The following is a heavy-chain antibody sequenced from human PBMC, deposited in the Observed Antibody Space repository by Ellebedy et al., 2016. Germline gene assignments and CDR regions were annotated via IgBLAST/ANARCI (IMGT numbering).Heavy chain of an antibody. CDR2: IFYSGST. V-gene: IGHV4-59*08. D-gene: IGHD6-19*01. J-gene: IGHJ4*02. CDR3: ARVEPYSRGRGGFDY. Sequence: SETLSLTCTVSGGSISSYYWSWIRQPPGKGLEWIGCIFYSGSTNYNPSLKSRVTISVDTSKNQFSLRLSSVTAADTAVYYCARVEPYSRGRGGFDYWGQGTLVTVSS. CDR1: GGSISSYY.